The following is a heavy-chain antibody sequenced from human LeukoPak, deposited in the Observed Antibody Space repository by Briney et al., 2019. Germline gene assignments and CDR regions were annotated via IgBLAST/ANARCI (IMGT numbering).Heavy chain of an antibody. Sequence: PGGSLRLSCAASGFTFSSYLMHWVRHAPGKGLVWVSRINSDGSSTSYADSVKGRFTISRDNAKNTLYLQMNSLRAEDTAVYYCASGGSYSRARDYWGQGTLVTVSS. CDR2: INSDGSST. J-gene: IGHJ4*02. CDR1: GFTFSSYL. V-gene: IGHV3-74*01. D-gene: IGHD1-26*01. CDR3: ASGGSYSRARDY.